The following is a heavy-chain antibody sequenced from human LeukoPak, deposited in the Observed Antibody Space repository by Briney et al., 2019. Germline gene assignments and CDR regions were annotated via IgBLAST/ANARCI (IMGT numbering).Heavy chain of an antibody. CDR2: ITGSGDRT. CDR3: ARGTSSSWYEGAFDI. V-gene: IGHV3-23*01. CDR1: GLTFSTYA. Sequence: GGSLRLSCRASGLTFSTYAMTWVRQAPGKGLEWVSVITGSGDRTYYADSVKGRFTISRDNSKNTLYLQMNSLRAEDTAVYYCARGTSSSWYEGAFDIWGQGTMVTVSS. D-gene: IGHD6-13*01. J-gene: IGHJ3*02.